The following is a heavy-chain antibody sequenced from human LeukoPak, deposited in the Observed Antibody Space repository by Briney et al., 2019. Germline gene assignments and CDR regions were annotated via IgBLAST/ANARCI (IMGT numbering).Heavy chain of an antibody. J-gene: IGHJ4*02. CDR2: ISGSGGST. Sequence: GGSLRLSCAASGFTFSSYAMSWVRQAPGKGLEWVSAISGSGGSTYYADSVKGRFTISRDNSKNTPYLQMNSLRAEDTAVYYCAKDFNIVATTYYFDYWGQGTLVTVSS. V-gene: IGHV3-23*01. CDR3: AKDFNIVATTYYFDY. D-gene: IGHD5-12*01. CDR1: GFTFSSYA.